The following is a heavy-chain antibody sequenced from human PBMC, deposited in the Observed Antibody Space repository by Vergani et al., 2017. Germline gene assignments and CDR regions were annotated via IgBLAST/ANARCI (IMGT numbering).Heavy chain of an antibody. D-gene: IGHD6-19*01. Sequence: EVQLVQSGAEVKKPGESLRISCKGSGYSFTSYWISWVRQMPGKGLEWMGRIDPSDSYTNYSPSFQGHVTISADKSISTAYLQWSSLKASDTAMYYCARVPSSKDWFYYSSGWYYVDYWGQGTLVTVSS. CDR3: ARVPSSKDWFYYSSGWYYVDY. CDR1: GYSFTSYW. J-gene: IGHJ4*02. CDR2: IDPSDSYT. V-gene: IGHV5-10-1*01.